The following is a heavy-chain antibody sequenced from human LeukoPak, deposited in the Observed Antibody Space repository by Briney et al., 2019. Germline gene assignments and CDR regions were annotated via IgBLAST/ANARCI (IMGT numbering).Heavy chain of an antibody. CDR2: ITSSSSTI. CDR1: GFTVSSNY. V-gene: IGHV3-48*01. D-gene: IGHD1-26*01. Sequence: GGSLRLSCAASGFTVSSNYMSWVRQAPGKGLEWVSYITSSSSTIYYADSVKGRFTISRDNAKNSLYLQMNSLRAEDTAVYYCAREPSGTLDYWGQGTLVTVSS. J-gene: IGHJ4*02. CDR3: AREPSGTLDY.